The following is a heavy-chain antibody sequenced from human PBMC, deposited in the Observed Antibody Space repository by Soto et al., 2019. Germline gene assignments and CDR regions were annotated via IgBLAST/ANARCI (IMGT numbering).Heavy chain of an antibody. J-gene: IGHJ3*01. CDR1: GFTFKDAW. Sequence: EVQLVESGGGLVKPGGSLRLSCVASGFTFKDAWMSWVRQAPGKGLEWVGHIKSNVDGGATDYAAPVRGRFHISRDDSKNTLFLEINSLKNEDTALYDCTTEAITLEVVVNSYAFDVWGQGTMVTVSP. D-gene: IGHD3-22*01. V-gene: IGHV3-15*01. CDR3: TTEAITLEVVVNSYAFDV. CDR2: IKSNVDGGAT.